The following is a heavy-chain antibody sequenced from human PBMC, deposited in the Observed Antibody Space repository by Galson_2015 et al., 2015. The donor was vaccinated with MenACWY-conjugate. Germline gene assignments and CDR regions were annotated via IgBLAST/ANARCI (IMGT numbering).Heavy chain of an antibody. J-gene: IGHJ4*02. CDR2: ISGSGGST. CDR1: GFTFSSYA. Sequence: SLRLSCAASGFTFSSYAMSWVRQAPGKGLEWVSAISGSGGSTYYADSVKGRFTISRDNSKNTLYLQMNSLRAEDTAVYYCAKDLRGGVIVTGGYWGQGTLVTVSS. V-gene: IGHV3-23*01. D-gene: IGHD3-16*02. CDR3: AKDLRGGVIVTGGY.